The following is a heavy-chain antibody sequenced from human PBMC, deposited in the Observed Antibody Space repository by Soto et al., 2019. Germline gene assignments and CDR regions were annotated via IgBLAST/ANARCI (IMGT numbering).Heavy chain of an antibody. CDR1: GGTISSYA. CDR3: ARDIHFPVRGVPPAIDY. CDR2: IIPIFGTA. Sequence: QVHLVQSGAEVKKPGSSVKVSCKASGGTISSYAITWVRQAPGQGLEWMGGIIPIFGTANYAQEYQGRVTMTADESTNTAYMELNSLRSEDTAVYYCARDIHFPVRGVPPAIDYWGQGTLVTVAS. D-gene: IGHD2-2*01. J-gene: IGHJ4*02. V-gene: IGHV1-69*01.